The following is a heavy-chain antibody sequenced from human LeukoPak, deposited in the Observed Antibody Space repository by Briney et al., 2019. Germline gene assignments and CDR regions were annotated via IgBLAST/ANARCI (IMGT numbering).Heavy chain of an antibody. CDR2: ISGSGGST. V-gene: IGHV3-23*01. Sequence: GGSLRLSCAASGFTFSSCAMSWVRQAPGKGLEWVSAISGSGGSTYYADSVRGRFTIPRDNSKNTLYLQMSSLRADDTAVYYCAKDRCLTTTCYVDFWGQGTRVTVSS. CDR1: GFTFSSCA. J-gene: IGHJ4*02. CDR3: AKDRCLTTTCYVDF. D-gene: IGHD2-2*01.